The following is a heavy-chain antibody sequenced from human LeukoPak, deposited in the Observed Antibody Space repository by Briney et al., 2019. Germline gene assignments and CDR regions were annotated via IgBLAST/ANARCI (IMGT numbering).Heavy chain of an antibody. CDR3: TSQSGYDRTDY. V-gene: IGHV3-73*01. CDR1: GFTFSGSA. CDR2: VRSKANSYAT. D-gene: IGHD5-12*01. Sequence: GGSLKLSCAASGFTFSGSAMHWVRQASGKGLEWVGRVRSKANSYATAYAASVKGRFTISGDDSKNTAYLQMNSLKTEDTAVYYCTSQSGYDRTDYWGQGTLVTVSS. J-gene: IGHJ4*02.